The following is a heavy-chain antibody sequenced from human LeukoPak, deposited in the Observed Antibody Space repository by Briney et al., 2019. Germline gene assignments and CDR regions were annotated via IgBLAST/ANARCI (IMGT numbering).Heavy chain of an antibody. CDR2: IIPIFGTA. Sequence: SVKVSCKASGGTFSSYAISWVRQAPGQGLEWMGGIIPIFGTANYAQKFQGRVTITADESTSTAYMELSSLRSEDTAVYYCAREGEIRDAFDIWGQGTMVTVSS. J-gene: IGHJ3*02. CDR3: AREGEIRDAFDI. D-gene: IGHD3-10*01. CDR1: GGTFSSYA. V-gene: IGHV1-69*13.